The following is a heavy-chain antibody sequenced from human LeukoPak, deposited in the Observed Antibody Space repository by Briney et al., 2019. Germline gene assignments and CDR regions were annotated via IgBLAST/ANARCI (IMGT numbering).Heavy chain of an antibody. D-gene: IGHD5-24*01. CDR1: GGSISSGSYY. CDR3: ARDSLVEMATITDY. V-gene: IGHV4-61*02. Sequence: SQTLSLTCTVSGGSISSGSYYWSWFRQPAGQGLEWIGRIYTSGSTNYNPSLKSRVTISVDTSKNQFSLKLSSVTAADTAVYYCARDSLVEMATITDYWGQGTLVTVSS. J-gene: IGHJ4*02. CDR2: IYTSGST.